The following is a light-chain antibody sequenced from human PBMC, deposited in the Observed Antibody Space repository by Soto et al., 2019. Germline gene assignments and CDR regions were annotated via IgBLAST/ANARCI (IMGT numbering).Light chain of an antibody. Sequence: DLQMTQSPSSLSASVGDRVTITCRASHNISDYLNWYQQRPGKAPKLLIYAASTLQSGVPSRLSGSGSGTDFTLTITSLQPEDFAIYYCQQSYSPPWTFGQGSKVEI. J-gene: IGKJ1*01. V-gene: IGKV1-39*01. CDR3: QQSYSPPWT. CDR1: HNISDY. CDR2: AAS.